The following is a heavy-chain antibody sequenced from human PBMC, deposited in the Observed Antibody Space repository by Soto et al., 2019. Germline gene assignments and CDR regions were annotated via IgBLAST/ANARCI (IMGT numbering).Heavy chain of an antibody. Sequence: QVQLQESGPGPVKPSETLSLTCTVSGGSISSYYWSWIRQPPGKGLEWIGYIYYSGSTNYNPSLKSRVTISVDTSKNQFSLKLSSVTAADTAVYYCARDSNYYGMDVWGQGTTVTVSS. D-gene: IGHD3-3*02. J-gene: IGHJ6*02. V-gene: IGHV4-59*01. CDR1: GGSISSYY. CDR2: IYYSGST. CDR3: ARDSNYYGMDV.